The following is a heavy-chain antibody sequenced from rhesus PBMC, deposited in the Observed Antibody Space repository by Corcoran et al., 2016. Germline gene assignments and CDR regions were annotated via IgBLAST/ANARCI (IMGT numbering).Heavy chain of an antibody. CDR3: ATGYSGGY. J-gene: IGHJ4*01. CDR2: GDPEDGEA. D-gene: IGHD6-25*01. CDR1: GCTFTDSY. Sequence: EVQLVQSGAEVQKPGASVEVSCKASGCTFTDSYLHWGRQAPGKGLEWRGLGDPEDGEAIHAQKCHDSVTSTADTATDTAYMERSSLRSEDTAGEDWATGYSGGYWGQGVLVTVSS. V-gene: IGHV1-111*02.